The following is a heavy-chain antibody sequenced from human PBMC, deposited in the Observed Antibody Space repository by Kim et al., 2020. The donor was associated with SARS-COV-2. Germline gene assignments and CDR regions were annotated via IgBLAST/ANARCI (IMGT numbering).Heavy chain of an antibody. V-gene: IGHV3-21*01. CDR1: GFTFSSYS. D-gene: IGHD2-2*01. J-gene: IGHJ6*03. CDR2: ISSSSSYI. CDR3: AIIVVPAATNPFDYYYYYMDV. Sequence: GGSLRLSCAASGFTFSSYSMNWVRQAPGKGLEWVSSISSSSSYIYYADSVKGRFTISRDNAKNSLYLQMNSLRAEDTAVYYCAIIVVPAATNPFDYYYYYMDVWGKGTTVTVSS.